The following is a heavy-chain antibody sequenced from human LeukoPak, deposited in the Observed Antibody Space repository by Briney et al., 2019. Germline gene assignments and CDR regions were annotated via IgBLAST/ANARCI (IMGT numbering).Heavy chain of an antibody. CDR1: GGTFSSYA. J-gene: IGHJ4*02. CDR3: ARSMVRGGTLNFDY. V-gene: IGHV1-69*05. D-gene: IGHD3-10*01. Sequence: SVKVSCKASGGTFSSYAISWVRQAPGQGLEWMGGIIPIFGTANYAQQFQGRVTITTDESTSTAYMELSSLRSEDTAVYYCARSMVRGGTLNFDYWGQGTLVTVSS. CDR2: IIPIFGTA.